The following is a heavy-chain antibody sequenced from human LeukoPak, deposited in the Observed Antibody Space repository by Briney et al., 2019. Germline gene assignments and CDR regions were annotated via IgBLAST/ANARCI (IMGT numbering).Heavy chain of an antibody. V-gene: IGHV1-69*13. Sequence: RASVKVSCKASGGTFSTYVISWVRQARGQGLEWMAEIIPIFVTANNAQKFQGRVTITADESTGTAYIELSSLRSEDTAVYYCARLSRDFWGKYYYGMDVWGQGTTVTVSS. D-gene: IGHD3-3*01. CDR1: GGTFSTYV. CDR2: IIPIFVTA. J-gene: IGHJ6*02. CDR3: ARLSRDFWGKYYYGMDV.